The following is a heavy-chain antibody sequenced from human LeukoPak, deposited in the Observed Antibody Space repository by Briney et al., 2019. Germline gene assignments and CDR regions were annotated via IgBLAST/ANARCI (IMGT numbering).Heavy chain of an antibody. J-gene: IGHJ4*02. V-gene: IGHV3-11*04. CDR1: GFTFSDYY. CDR2: ISPSGGAI. Sequence: PGGSLRLSCAASGFTFSDYYMSWIRQAPGKRLEWLAFISPSGGAIYYADSVKGRSTISRDNAKNSLYLQMNSLKAEDTAVYYCARGLFVAGSFFDSWGQGTLVTVSS. D-gene: IGHD1-26*01. CDR3: ARGLFVAGSFFDS.